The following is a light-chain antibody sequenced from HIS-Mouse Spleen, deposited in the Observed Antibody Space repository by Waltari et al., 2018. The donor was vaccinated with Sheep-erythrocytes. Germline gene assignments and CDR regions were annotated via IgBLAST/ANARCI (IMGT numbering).Light chain of an antibody. CDR2: EVS. Sequence: QSALTQPPSASGSPGQSVTISCTGTSSDVGGYNYVSWYQQHPGKASKLMIYEVSKRPSGVPDGFYGSKSGNTASLTVSGLQAEDEADYYCSSYAGSNNWVFGGGTKLTVL. CDR3: SSYAGSNNWV. J-gene: IGLJ3*02. CDR1: SSDVGGYNY. V-gene: IGLV2-8*01.